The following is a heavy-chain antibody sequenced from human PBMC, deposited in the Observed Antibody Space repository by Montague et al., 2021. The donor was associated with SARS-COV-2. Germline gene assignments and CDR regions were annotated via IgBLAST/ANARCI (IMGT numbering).Heavy chain of an antibody. J-gene: IGHJ1*01. CDR1: GGSITTDIFY. D-gene: IGHD2-15*01. CDR3: ARDLGFCSGGSCYGYFQH. V-gene: IGHV4-39*07. CDR2: IFYTGST. Sequence: SETLSLTCTVSGGSITTDIFYRGWLRQPPGKGLEWIGSIFYTGSTYYNPSLKSRVTISVDTSKNQFSLKLSSVTAADTALYYCARDLGFCSGGSCYGYFQHWGQGALVTVSS.